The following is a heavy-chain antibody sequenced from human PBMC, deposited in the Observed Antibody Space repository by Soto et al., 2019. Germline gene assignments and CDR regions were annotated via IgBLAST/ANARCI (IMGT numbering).Heavy chain of an antibody. CDR1: GFPFSSYL. D-gene: IGHD3-9*01. CDR2: IKQDGSEK. V-gene: IGHV3-7*01. CDR3: ARDHALARGLVTSYGMDV. J-gene: IGHJ6*02. Sequence: TGGTLILSCAVSGFPFSSYLMTWVRQAPGKGLEWVANIKQDGSEKYYVASVKGRFTISRDNAKNSLYLQMNSLRAEDTAVYYCARDHALARGLVTSYGMDVWGQGTTVTVS.